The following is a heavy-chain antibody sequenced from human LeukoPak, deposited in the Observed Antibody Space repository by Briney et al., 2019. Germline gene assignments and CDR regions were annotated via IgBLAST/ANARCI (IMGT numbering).Heavy chain of an antibody. CDR1: GGSISSYY. CDR3: AVACTTSYEYYYYCYMDV. V-gene: IGHV4-59*01. J-gene: IGHJ6*03. D-gene: IGHD6-19*01. Sequence: SETLSLTCTVYGGSISSYYGSWIRQPPGKGLEWIGYIYYNRRTNDNPSLKRRVTISVDTSKNQIALKLSSVTAADTAVYYCAVACTTSYEYYYYCYMDVWGKGTTVTVSS. CDR2: IYYNRRT.